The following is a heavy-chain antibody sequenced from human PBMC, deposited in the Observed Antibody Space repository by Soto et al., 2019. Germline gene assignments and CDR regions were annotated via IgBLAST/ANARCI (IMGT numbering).Heavy chain of an antibody. CDR1: GGSVSSGNHY. Sequence: PSETLSLTCTVSGGSVSSGNHYWTWIRQPPGKDLEWIGHMYYTGSTKYNPSLKSRVTMSVDTSKNQFSLKLTSVTAADTAVYFCARDGYSYGTRVYGMDVWGQGTTVTVSS. D-gene: IGHD1-26*01. V-gene: IGHV4-61*01. CDR3: ARDGYSYGTRVYGMDV. CDR2: MYYTGST. J-gene: IGHJ6*02.